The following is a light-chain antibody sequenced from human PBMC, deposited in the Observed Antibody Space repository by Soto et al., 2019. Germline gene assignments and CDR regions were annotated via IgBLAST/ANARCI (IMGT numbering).Light chain of an antibody. V-gene: IGKV1-5*03. CDR1: QSISSW. Sequence: DIQMTQSPSTLSASVGDRVTITCRASQSISSWLVWYQQKPGTAPNLLIYKASTLQSGVPSRFSGSGSGTEFTLTISSLQPDDSATYYCQQYNDNWTFGQGTKV. CDR2: KAS. CDR3: QQYNDNWT. J-gene: IGKJ1*01.